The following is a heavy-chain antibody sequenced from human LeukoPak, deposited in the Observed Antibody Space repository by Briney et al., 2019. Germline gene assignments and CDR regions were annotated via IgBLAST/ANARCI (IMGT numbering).Heavy chain of an antibody. CDR2: INPNSGGT. CDR1: GFTFTGYY. Sequence: ASVKVSCKASGFTFTGYYIYWVRQAPGQGLEWMGRINPNSGGTDYAQKYQDRVTMTRDTSISTAYMELSRLRSDDTAVYYCARGDIYFDYWGQGTLVTVSS. J-gene: IGHJ4*02. CDR3: ARGDIYFDY. V-gene: IGHV1-2*02.